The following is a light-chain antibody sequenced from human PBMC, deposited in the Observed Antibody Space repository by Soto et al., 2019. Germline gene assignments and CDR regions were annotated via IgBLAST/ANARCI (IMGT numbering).Light chain of an antibody. V-gene: IGLV2-11*01. J-gene: IGLJ2*01. CDR2: DVS. Sequence: QAVVTQPPSASGSPGQSVTISCTGTSSDVGGYNYVSWYQQHPGKAPKLMIYDVSKRPSGVPDRFSGSKSGNTASLTISGLQAEDEADYYCCSYAGSYTFVVFGGGTKVTVL. CDR3: CSYAGSYTFVV. CDR1: SSDVGGYNY.